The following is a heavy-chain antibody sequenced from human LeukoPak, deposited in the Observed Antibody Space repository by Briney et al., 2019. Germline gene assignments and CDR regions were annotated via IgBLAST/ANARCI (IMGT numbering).Heavy chain of an antibody. J-gene: IGHJ4*02. CDR1: GFTFSSYW. Sequence: GGSLRLSCAASGFTFSSYWMTWVRQAPGKGLEWVANIKQDGSEKYYVDSVKGRFTISRDNAKNPLYLEMNSPRAEDTAVYYCATSRSFDYWGQGTLVTVSS. CDR2: IKQDGSEK. CDR3: ATSRSFDY. V-gene: IGHV3-7*01.